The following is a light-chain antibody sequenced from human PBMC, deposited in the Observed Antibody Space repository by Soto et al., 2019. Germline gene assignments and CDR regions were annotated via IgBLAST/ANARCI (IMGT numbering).Light chain of an antibody. J-gene: IGKJ1*01. CDR2: KAS. Sequence: DIQMTQSPSTLSASVGDRVTITCRASQSISSWLAWYQQKPGKAPKLLIYKASSLESGVPSRFSGSGYGTEFTLAISRLQPDDFATYYFQQYNSYLRTLGQGTKVQIK. V-gene: IGKV1-5*03. CDR1: QSISSW. CDR3: QQYNSYLRT.